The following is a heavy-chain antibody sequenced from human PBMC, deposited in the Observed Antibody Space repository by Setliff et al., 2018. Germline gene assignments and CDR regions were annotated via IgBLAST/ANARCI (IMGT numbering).Heavy chain of an antibody. CDR3: ARGPFLTGYPHALRRYYYGMDV. V-gene: IGHV5-51*01. J-gene: IGHJ6*02. CDR1: GYSFTSYW. D-gene: IGHD3-9*01. Sequence: GESLKISCKGSGYSFTSYWIGWVRQMPGKGLEWMGIIYPGDSDTRYSPSFQGQVTISADKSISTAYLQWSSLKASDTAMYYCARGPFLTGYPHALRRYYYGMDVWGQGTTVTVSS. CDR2: IYPGDSDT.